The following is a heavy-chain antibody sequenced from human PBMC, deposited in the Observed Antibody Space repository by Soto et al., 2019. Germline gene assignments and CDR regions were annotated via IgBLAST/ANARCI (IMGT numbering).Heavy chain of an antibody. D-gene: IGHD6-13*01. Sequence: GGSLRLSCAASGFTFSSYSMNWVRQAPGKGLEWVSTISSNSAYIYYTDALRGRFTISRDNAKNSLHLQMNSLRAEDTAVYYCTRDASRDSSARGWFDPWGPGTLVTVSS. J-gene: IGHJ5*02. CDR1: GFTFSSYS. CDR3: TRDASRDSSARGWFDP. V-gene: IGHV3-21*01. CDR2: ISSNSAYI.